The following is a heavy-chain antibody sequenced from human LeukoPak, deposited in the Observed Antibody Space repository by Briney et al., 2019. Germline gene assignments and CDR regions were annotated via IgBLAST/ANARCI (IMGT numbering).Heavy chain of an antibody. CDR1: GFTFNNAW. CDR2: IKRKGDDGTI. Sequence: GGSLRLSCAASGFTFNNAWMSWVRQAPGKGLEWVGRIKRKGDDGTIDYAAPVKGRFTISRDDSKNTLYLQMNSLRAEDTAVYYCASHARDGPVYAIVYAFDIWGQGTMVTVSS. J-gene: IGHJ3*02. V-gene: IGHV3-15*01. CDR3: ASHARDGPVYAIVYAFDI. D-gene: IGHD2-8*01.